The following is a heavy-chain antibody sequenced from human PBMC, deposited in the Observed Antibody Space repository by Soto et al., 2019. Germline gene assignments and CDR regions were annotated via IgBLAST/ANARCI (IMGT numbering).Heavy chain of an antibody. CDR3: ATCWGFLEWLLYPNLCVYGMDV. CDR1: GYTFSSYG. J-gene: IGHJ6*02. CDR2: VSPYDGYT. D-gene: IGHD3-3*01. V-gene: IGHV1-18*01. Sequence: GASVKVSCKASGYTFSSYGINWVRQAPGQGLEWLGWVSPYDGYTNYAQILQGRVSMTTDTSTKTAYMEVRSLRSDDTAVYYCATCWGFLEWLLYPNLCVYGMDVWGQGTTVTVSS.